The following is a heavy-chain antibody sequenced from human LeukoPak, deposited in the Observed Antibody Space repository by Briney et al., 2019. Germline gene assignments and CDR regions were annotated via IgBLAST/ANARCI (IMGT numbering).Heavy chain of an antibody. CDR2: ISGSGGSI. Sequence: GGSLRLSCAASGFTFSSYAMSWVRQAPGKGLEWVSTISGSGGSIYYADSVKGRFTISRDNSKNTLYLQMNSLRAEDTAIYYCAKDHSWYSGSGPSYDYWGQGTLVTVSS. D-gene: IGHD3-10*01. J-gene: IGHJ4*02. CDR1: GFTFSSYA. V-gene: IGHV3-23*01. CDR3: AKDHSWYSGSGPSYDY.